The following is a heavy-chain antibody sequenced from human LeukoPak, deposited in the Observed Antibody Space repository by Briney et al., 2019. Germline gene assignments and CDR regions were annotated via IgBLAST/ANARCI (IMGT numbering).Heavy chain of an antibody. D-gene: IGHD6-13*01. V-gene: IGHV3-48*04. CDR1: GFTFSSYS. Sequence: GGSLRLSCAASGFTFSSYSMNWVRQAPGKGLEWVSYISSSSSTIYYADSVKGRFTISRDNAKNSLYLQMNGLRAEDTAVYYCARDIEAAGLFLDYWGQGTLVTVSS. J-gene: IGHJ1*01. CDR2: ISSSSSTI. CDR3: ARDIEAAGLFLDY.